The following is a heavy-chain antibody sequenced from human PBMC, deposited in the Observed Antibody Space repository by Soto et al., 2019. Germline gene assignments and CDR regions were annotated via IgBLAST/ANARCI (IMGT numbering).Heavy chain of an antibody. Sequence: QVQLQESGPGLVKPSQTLSLTCTVSGGSFSSGSYCWSWIRQHPGKGLEWIGYIYYSGSTYYNPSLKSRVTMSADTSKNQFSLKLSSVTAADTAVYYCAVAMTTGTTYDYWGQGTLVTVSS. J-gene: IGHJ4*02. CDR2: IYYSGST. D-gene: IGHD4-17*01. CDR1: GGSFSSGSYC. CDR3: AVAMTTGTTYDY. V-gene: IGHV4-31*03.